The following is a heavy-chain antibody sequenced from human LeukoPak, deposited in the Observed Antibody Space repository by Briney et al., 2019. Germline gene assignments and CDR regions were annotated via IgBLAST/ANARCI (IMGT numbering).Heavy chain of an antibody. D-gene: IGHD6-19*01. Sequence: PGGSLRLSCVASGFTFSGYSMNWVRQAPGKGLEWVSYISGSSSPTFYADSVKGRFTISRDNAKNSLYLQMNSLRAEDTAMYYCARDPPVAERYFDLWGRGTLVTVSS. CDR1: GFTFSGYS. CDR2: ISGSSSPT. CDR3: ARDPPVAERYFDL. V-gene: IGHV3-48*04. J-gene: IGHJ2*01.